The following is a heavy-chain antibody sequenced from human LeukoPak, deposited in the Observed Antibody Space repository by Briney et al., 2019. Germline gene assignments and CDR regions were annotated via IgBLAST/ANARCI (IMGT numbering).Heavy chain of an antibody. CDR3: AKETYGSGKTIYFDY. Sequence: PGGSLRLSCAASGFTFSSYAMSWVRQAPGKGLEWVSAISGSGGSTYYADSVKGRLTISRDNSKNTLYLQMNSLRAEDTAVYYCAKETYGSGKTIYFDYWGQGTLVTVSS. D-gene: IGHD3-10*01. CDR1: GFTFSSYA. V-gene: IGHV3-23*01. J-gene: IGHJ4*02. CDR2: ISGSGGST.